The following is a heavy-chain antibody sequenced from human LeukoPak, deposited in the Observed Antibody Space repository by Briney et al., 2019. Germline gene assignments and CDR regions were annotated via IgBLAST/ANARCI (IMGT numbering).Heavy chain of an antibody. CDR2: ISYGGVI. Sequence: SETLSLTCAVYGGSFTSYYWSWIRQPPGKGLEWIGEISYGGVINYNPSLKSRLIISVDTSKTQLSLKLSSVTAADTAVYYCARHKLLGWLQSGYYFDYWGQGTLVTVSS. V-gene: IGHV4-34*01. CDR3: ARHKLLGWLQSGYYFDY. J-gene: IGHJ4*02. CDR1: GGSFTSYY. D-gene: IGHD5-24*01.